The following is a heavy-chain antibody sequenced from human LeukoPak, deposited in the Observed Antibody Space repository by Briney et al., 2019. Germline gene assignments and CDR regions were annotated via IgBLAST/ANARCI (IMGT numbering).Heavy chain of an antibody. CDR1: GFTFSSYW. V-gene: IGHV3-74*01. CDR3: ARDEDWSGYYGAFDI. J-gene: IGHJ3*02. D-gene: IGHD3-3*01. CDR2: INSDGSST. Sequence: GGSLRLSCAASGFTFSSYWMHWVRQAPGKGLVWVSRINSDGSSTSYADSVKGRFTISRDNAKNTLYLQMNSLRAEDTAVYYCARDEDWSGYYGAFDIWGQGTMVTVSS.